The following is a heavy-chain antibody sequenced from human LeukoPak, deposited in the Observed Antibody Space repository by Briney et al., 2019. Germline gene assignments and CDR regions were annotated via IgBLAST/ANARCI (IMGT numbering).Heavy chain of an antibody. CDR1: GFTFSSYA. CDR3: ARVYDSSGYYDY. CDR2: ISSNGGST. J-gene: IGHJ4*02. V-gene: IGHV3-64*01. D-gene: IGHD3-22*01. Sequence: GGSLRLSCAASGFTFSSYAMHWVRQAPGKGLEYVSAISSNGGSTYYANSVKGRFTISRDNSKNTLYLQMGSLRAKDMAVYYCARVYDSSGYYDYWGQGTLVTVSS.